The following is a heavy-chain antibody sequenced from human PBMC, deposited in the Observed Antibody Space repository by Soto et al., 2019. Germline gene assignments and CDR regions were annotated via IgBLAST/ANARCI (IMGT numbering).Heavy chain of an antibody. CDR1: GFTFSSYG. V-gene: IGHV3-30*03. Sequence: QVQLVESGGGVVQPGRSLRLSCAASGFTFSSYGMHWVRQAPGKGLEWVAVISYDGSNKYYADSVKGLFTISRDNSKITLYLQMTSLRAEDTAVYYCAMGASGYFDYWGQGTLVTVSS. CDR3: AMGASGYFDY. J-gene: IGHJ4*02. CDR2: ISYDGSNK. D-gene: IGHD3-16*01.